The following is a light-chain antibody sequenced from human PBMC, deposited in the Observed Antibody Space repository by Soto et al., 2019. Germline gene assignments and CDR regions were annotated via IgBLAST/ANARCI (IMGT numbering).Light chain of an antibody. CDR1: SSNIGAGFD. Sequence: QSVLTQPPSVSGAPGQRVTISCTGGSSNIGAGFDVHWYQQLPGTAPKLLIYGNNNRPSGVPDRFSGSKSGTSGSLAITGLQAEDEADYYCQSYDSSLSGHVVFGGGTKLTVL. CDR3: QSYDSSLSGHVV. J-gene: IGLJ2*01. CDR2: GNN. V-gene: IGLV1-40*01.